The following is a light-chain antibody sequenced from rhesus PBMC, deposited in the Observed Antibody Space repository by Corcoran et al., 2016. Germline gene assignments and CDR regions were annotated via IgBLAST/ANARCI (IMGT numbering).Light chain of an antibody. CDR2: EAS. V-gene: IGKV1-25*01. J-gene: IGKJ1*01. Sequence: DIQMTQSPSSLSASVGDRVTITCRASQGITNDLAWYQQKPGETPKLLIYEASSLQSGIPSRFSGSGSGTDFTLTISRLQPEDFATYYCQHYYFTPWTFGQGTKVEIK. CDR1: QGITND. CDR3: QHYYFTPWT.